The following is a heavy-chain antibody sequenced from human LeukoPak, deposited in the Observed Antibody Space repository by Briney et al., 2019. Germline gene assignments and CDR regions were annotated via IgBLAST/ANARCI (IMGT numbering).Heavy chain of an antibody. CDR1: GFILSSYW. V-gene: IGHV3-21*01. CDR3: ASHPLYSSSSVGPAVDY. CDR2: ISSSSSYI. D-gene: IGHD6-6*01. Sequence: TGGSLRLSCAGSGFILSSYWMHWVRQAPGKGLEWVSSISSSSSYIYYADSVKGRFTISRDNAKNSLYLQMNSLRAEDTAVYYCASHPLYSSSSVGPAVDYWGQGTLVTVSS. J-gene: IGHJ4*02.